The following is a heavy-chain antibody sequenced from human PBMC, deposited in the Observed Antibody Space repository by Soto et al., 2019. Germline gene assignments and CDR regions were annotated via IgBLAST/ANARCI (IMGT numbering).Heavy chain of an antibody. Sequence: TLSLTCTFSGGSISSGGYYWSWIRQHPGKGLEWIGYIYYSGSTYYNPSLKSRVTISVDTSKNQFSLKLSSVTAADTALYYCARDLYGSGCFDYWGQGTLVTVSS. CDR3: ARDLYGSGCFDY. CDR1: GGSISSGGYY. D-gene: IGHD6-19*01. J-gene: IGHJ4*02. V-gene: IGHV4-31*03. CDR2: IYYSGST.